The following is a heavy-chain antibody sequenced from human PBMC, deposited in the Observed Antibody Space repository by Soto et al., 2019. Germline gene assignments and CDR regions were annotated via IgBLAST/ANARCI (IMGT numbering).Heavy chain of an antibody. CDR2: IYHSGST. V-gene: IGHV4-30-2*01. CDR1: GGSISSGGYS. CDR3: ARQSKLNLFDP. J-gene: IGHJ5*02. Sequence: QLQLQESGSGLVKPSQTLSLTCAVSGGSISSGGYSWSWIRQPPGKGLEWIGYIYHSGSTYYNPCLKRRVTISVDRSKNQFSLKLSSVTAADTAVYYCARQSKLNLFDPCGQGTLVTVSS.